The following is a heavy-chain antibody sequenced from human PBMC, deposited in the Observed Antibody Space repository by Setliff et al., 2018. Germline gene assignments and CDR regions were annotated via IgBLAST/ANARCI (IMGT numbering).Heavy chain of an antibody. CDR3: ARAAMVYYYFDY. J-gene: IGHJ4*02. Sequence: ASVKVSCKASGYTFTSYAMHWVRQAPGQRLEWMGWINVGNGNTKYSQKFQGRVTITRDTSASTAYMELSSLRSEDTAVYYCARAAMVYYYFDYWGQGTLVTVPQ. V-gene: IGHV1-3*01. CDR2: INVGNGNT. CDR1: GYTFTSYA. D-gene: IGHD5-18*01.